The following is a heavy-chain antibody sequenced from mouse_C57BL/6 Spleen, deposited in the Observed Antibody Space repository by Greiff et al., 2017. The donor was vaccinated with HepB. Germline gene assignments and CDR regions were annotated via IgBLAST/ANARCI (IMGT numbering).Heavy chain of an antibody. V-gene: IGHV1-15*01. CDR1: GYTFTDYE. CDR3: TRWLVITAVVAHFDY. Sequence: QVQLQQSGAELVMPGASVTLSCKASGYTFTDYEMHWVKQTPVHGLEWIGAIDPETGGTAYNQKFKGKAILTADKSSSTAYMELRSLTSEDSAVYYCTRWLVITAVVAHFDYWGQGTTLTVSS. CDR2: IDPETGGT. D-gene: IGHD1-1*01. J-gene: IGHJ2*01.